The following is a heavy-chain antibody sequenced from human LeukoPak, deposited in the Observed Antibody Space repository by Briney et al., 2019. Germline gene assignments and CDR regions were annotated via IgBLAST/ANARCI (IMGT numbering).Heavy chain of an antibody. Sequence: GGSLTLSCAASGFTFSSYGMHWVRQAPGKGLEWVAVIWYDGSNKYYADSVKGRFTISRDNSKNTLYLQMNSLRAEDTAVYYCARGYYDRSGYLSDWGQGTLVTVSS. D-gene: IGHD3-22*01. CDR1: GFTFSSYG. CDR2: IWYDGSNK. V-gene: IGHV3-33*01. J-gene: IGHJ4*02. CDR3: ARGYYDRSGYLSD.